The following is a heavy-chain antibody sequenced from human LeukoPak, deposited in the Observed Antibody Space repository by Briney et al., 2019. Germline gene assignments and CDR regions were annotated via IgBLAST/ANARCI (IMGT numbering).Heavy chain of an antibody. CDR2: FDPENGAT. CDR3: ATVVLYSGYYFDY. CDR1: GYTLTELS. J-gene: IGHJ4*02. D-gene: IGHD5-12*01. V-gene: IGHV1-24*01. Sequence: ASVKVSCKVSGYTLTELSMHWVRQAPGKGLEWMGGFDPENGATIYAQKFQGRVTMTEDTSTDTAYMELSSLRSEDTAVYYCATVVLYSGYYFDYWGQGTLVTVSS.